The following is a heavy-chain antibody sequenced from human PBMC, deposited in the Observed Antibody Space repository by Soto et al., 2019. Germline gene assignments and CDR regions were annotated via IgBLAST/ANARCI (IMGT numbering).Heavy chain of an antibody. Sequence: GGSLRLSCAASGFSFSSSAMSWVRQAPGKGLEWVSAISESGDNTFYADSVKGRFTISRENSNNALYLQMDTLRAEDTALYFCAKGGYTYGLDPCGQGTLVTVSS. CDR2: ISESGDNT. CDR1: GFSFSSSA. J-gene: IGHJ5*02. V-gene: IGHV3-23*01. CDR3: AKGGYTYGLDP. D-gene: IGHD5-18*01.